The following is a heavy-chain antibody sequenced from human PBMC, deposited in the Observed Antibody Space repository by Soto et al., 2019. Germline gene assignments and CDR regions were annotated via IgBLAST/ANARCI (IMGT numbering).Heavy chain of an antibody. CDR3: ARAFCSGWNCYTYYFDP. V-gene: IGHV3-74*01. Sequence: XGSLRLSCSASGVTFNRYWMHWVRHAPGKGLVWVSHINTDGSNTNYADSVKGLFTISRDNAKSTLFLQMNSLRDEDTAVYYCARAFCSGWNCYTYYFDPWGQGNPVTVSS. D-gene: IGHD2-15*01. CDR1: GVTFNRYW. CDR2: INTDGSNT. J-gene: IGHJ5*02.